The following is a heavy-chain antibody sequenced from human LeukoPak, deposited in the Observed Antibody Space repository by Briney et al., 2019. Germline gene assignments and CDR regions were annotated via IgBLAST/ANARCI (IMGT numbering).Heavy chain of an antibody. CDR3: ARRGAMVRGPAYHFDH. J-gene: IGHJ4*02. Sequence: SETLSLTCTVSGGSITNTNYYWAWIRQPPGEGLEWIGSVYHSGITYYTPSLKSRVSISVDTSKNQFSLKLGSVTAADTAVYYCARRGAMVRGPAYHFDHWGQGVLVTVSS. V-gene: IGHV4-39*07. CDR2: VYHSGIT. D-gene: IGHD3-10*01. CDR1: GGSITNTNYY.